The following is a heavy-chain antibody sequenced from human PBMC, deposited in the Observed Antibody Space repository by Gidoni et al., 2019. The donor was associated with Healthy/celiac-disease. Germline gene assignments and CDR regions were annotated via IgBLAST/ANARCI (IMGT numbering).Heavy chain of an antibody. CDR3: ARDKQWLAPPTDY. D-gene: IGHD6-19*01. Sequence: QVQLVESGGGLVKPGGSLRLSCAASGFTFSDHYMSWIRQAPGKGLEWVSYISSSSSYTTYADSVKGRFTISRDNAKNSLYLQMNSLRAEDTAVYYCARDKQWLAPPTDYWGQGTLVTVSS. CDR1: GFTFSDHY. J-gene: IGHJ4*02. V-gene: IGHV3-11*06. CDR2: ISSSSSYT.